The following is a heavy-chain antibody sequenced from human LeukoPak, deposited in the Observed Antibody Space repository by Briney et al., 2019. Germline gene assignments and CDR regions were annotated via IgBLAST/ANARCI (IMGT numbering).Heavy chain of an antibody. CDR2: IRYDGSNK. CDR3: ARWFSRITMIRGESWFDP. Sequence: GGSLRLSCAASGFTFSSYGMHWVRQAPGKGLEWVAFIRYDGSNKYYADSVKGRFTISRDNSKNTLYLQMNSLRAEDTAVYYCARWFSRITMIRGESWFDPWGQGTLVIVSS. CDR1: GFTFSSYG. J-gene: IGHJ5*02. V-gene: IGHV3-30*02. D-gene: IGHD3-10*01.